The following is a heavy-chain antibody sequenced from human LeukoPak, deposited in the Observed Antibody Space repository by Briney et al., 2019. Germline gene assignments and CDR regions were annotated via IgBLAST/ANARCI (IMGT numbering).Heavy chain of an antibody. J-gene: IGHJ4*02. Sequence: KPGRSLRLSCAASGFTFSSYAMHWVRQAPGKGLEWVAVISYDGSNKYYADSVKGRFTISRDNSKNTLYLQMNSLRAEDTAVYYCARISGSYFDYWGQGTLVTVSS. CDR3: ARISGSYFDY. D-gene: IGHD1-26*01. V-gene: IGHV3-30-3*01. CDR2: ISYDGSNK. CDR1: GFTFSSYA.